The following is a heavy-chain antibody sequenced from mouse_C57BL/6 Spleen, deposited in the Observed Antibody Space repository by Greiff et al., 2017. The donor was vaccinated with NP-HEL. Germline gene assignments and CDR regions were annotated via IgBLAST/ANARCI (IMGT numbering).Heavy chain of an antibody. V-gene: IGHV1-50*01. CDR3: ARRVYDGYSRYFDV. J-gene: IGHJ1*03. Sequence: QVQLQQPGAELVKPGASVKLSCKASGYTFTSYWMQWVKQRPGQGLEWIGEIDPSDSSTNYNQKFKGKATLTVDTSSSTAYMQLSSLTSEDSAVYYCARRVYDGYSRYFDVWGTGTTVTVSS. CDR2: IDPSDSST. D-gene: IGHD2-3*01. CDR1: GYTFTSYW.